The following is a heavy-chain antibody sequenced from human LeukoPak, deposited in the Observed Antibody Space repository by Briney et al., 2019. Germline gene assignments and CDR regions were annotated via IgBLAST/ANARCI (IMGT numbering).Heavy chain of an antibody. J-gene: IGHJ4*02. CDR2: INPNSGGT. Sequence: GASVKVSCKASGYTFTGYYMHWVRQAPGQGLEWMGWINPNSGGTNYAQKFQGRVTMTRDTSISTAYMELSRLRSDDTAMYYCARRYYYDSSGYYAFDYWGQGTLVTVSS. D-gene: IGHD3-22*01. CDR3: ARRYYYDSSGYYAFDY. V-gene: IGHV1-2*02. CDR1: GYTFTGYY.